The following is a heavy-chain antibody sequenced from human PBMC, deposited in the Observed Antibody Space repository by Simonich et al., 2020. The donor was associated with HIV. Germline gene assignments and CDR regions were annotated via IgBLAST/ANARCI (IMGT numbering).Heavy chain of an antibody. CDR2: INHSGST. J-gene: IGHJ1*01. Sequence: QVQLQQWGAGLLKPSETLSLTCAVYGGSFSGYYWSWIRQPPGKGLEWIGEINHSGSTNSNPSLKSRFTISVDTSKNQFSLKLSSVTAADTAVYYCARLTAGGLGEYFQHWGQGTLVTVSS. CDR3: ARLTAGGLGEYFQH. CDR1: GGSFSGYY. D-gene: IGHD6-13*01. V-gene: IGHV4-34*01.